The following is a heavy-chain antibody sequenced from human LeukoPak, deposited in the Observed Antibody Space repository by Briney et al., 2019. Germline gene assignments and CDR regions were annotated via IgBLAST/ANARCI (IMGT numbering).Heavy chain of an antibody. V-gene: IGHV3-66*02. CDR1: GFTVSSNY. D-gene: IGHD6-13*01. Sequence: GGSLRLSCAASGFTVSSNYMSWVRQAPGKGLEWVSVIYSGGSTYYADSVKGRFTISRDNSKNTLYLQMNSLRAEDTAVYYCARDPGEQQLALFDYWGQGTLVTVSS. CDR3: ARDPGEQQLALFDY. CDR2: IYSGGST. J-gene: IGHJ4*02.